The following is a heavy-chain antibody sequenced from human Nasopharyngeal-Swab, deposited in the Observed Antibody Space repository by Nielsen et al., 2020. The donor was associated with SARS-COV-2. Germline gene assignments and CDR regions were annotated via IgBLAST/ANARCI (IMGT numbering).Heavy chain of an antibody. J-gene: IGHJ5*02. D-gene: IGHD5-18*01. CDR1: GGTFSRYA. CDR3: AREAWGSAMDMNWFDP. V-gene: IGHV1-69*10. CDR2: IIPILGIA. Sequence: SVKVSCKASGGTFSRYAISWVRQAPGQGLEWMGRIIPILGIANYAQKFQGRVTITADKSTSTAYMELSSLRSEDTAVYYCAREAWGSAMDMNWFDPWGQGTLVTVSS.